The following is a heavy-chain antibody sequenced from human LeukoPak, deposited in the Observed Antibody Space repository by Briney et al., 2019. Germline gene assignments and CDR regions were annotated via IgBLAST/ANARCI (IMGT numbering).Heavy chain of an antibody. CDR3: ARGRRLCLGELFFY. J-gene: IGHJ4*02. CDR1: GYTFTSYD. V-gene: IGHV1-8*01. Sequence: ASVKVSCKASGYTFTSYDINWVRQATGQGLEWMGWMNPNSGNTGYAQKFQGRVTMTRNTSISTAYMELSSLRSEDTAVYYCARGRRLCLGELFFYWGQGTLVTVSS. D-gene: IGHD3-16*01. CDR2: MNPNSGNT.